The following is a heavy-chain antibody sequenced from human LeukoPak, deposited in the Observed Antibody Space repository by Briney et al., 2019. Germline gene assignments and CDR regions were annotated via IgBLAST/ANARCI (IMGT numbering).Heavy chain of an antibody. CDR1: GLTFAGYD. J-gene: IGHJ4*02. CDR2: ISAIGDNT. CDR3: AKRFCSATRCFHFDY. Sequence: PGGSLRLSCAASGLTFAGYDMSWVRQAPGKGLEWVATISAIGDNTYYAGSVKGRFTISRDNSKNTLYVQMDSLRAEDPAVYYCAKRFCSATRCFHFDYWGQGTLVTVSS. D-gene: IGHD2-2*01. V-gene: IGHV3-23*01.